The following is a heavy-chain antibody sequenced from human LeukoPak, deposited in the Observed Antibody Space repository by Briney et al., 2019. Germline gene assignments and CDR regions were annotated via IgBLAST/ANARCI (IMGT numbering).Heavy chain of an antibody. CDR2: IYTGGST. V-gene: IGHV3-66*01. CDR3: AREKRWELLTGNYYYYGMDV. J-gene: IGHJ6*02. D-gene: IGHD1-26*01. CDR1: GFTLSSYA. Sequence: GGSLRLSGQASGFTLSSYARNWVGQAPGKGLDWSSVIYTGGSTYYADSVKGRFTISRDNSKNTLYLQMNGLRAEDTAVYYCAREKRWELLTGNYYYYGMDVWGQGTTVTVSS.